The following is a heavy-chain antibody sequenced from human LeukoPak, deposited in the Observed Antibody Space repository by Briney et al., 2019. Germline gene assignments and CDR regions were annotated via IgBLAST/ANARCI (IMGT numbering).Heavy chain of an antibody. V-gene: IGHV1-2*02. Sequence: GASVKVSCKASGYTFTGYYMHWVRQAPGQGLEWTGWINPNSGGTNYAQKFQGRVTMTRDTSISTAYMELSRLRSDDTAVYYCAREGAYIVVVPAAGDAFDIWGQGTMVTVSS. CDR1: GYTFTGYY. J-gene: IGHJ3*02. D-gene: IGHD2-2*01. CDR3: AREGAYIVVVPAAGDAFDI. CDR2: INPNSGGT.